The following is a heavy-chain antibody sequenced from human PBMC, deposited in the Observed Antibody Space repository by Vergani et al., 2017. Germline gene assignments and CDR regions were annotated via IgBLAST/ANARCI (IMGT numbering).Heavy chain of an antibody. CDR3: TREYCGTGNCYGWFYLEV. CDR2: IGVDGDT. CDR1: GFTFSNYD. V-gene: IGHV3-13*01. Sequence: QLVVSGGGLVQPGGSLRLSCAVSGFTFSNYDFHWVRQTAGNSLEWVSSIGVDGDTYYSDSVKGRFTISRANGMNSLYLQMDSLRAEDTAVYYCTREYCGTGNCYGWFYLEVWGEGTTVTVYS. J-gene: IGHJ6*03. D-gene: IGHD2-21*01.